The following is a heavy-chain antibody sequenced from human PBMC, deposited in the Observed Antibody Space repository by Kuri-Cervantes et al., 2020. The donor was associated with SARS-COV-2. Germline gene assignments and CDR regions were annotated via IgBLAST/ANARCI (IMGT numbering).Heavy chain of an antibody. D-gene: IGHD3-22*01. V-gene: IGHV1-8*02. CDR3: AKDMGAVTEQYYDSSGYYSVDAFDI. CDR2: INPDTGNA. J-gene: IGHJ3*02. CDR1: GYTFTSYG. Sequence: ASVKVSCKASGYTFTSYGISWVRQASGQGLEWVGWINPDTGNAGYAQRFQGRVTMTRDTSISTAYMELSSLRSDDTAVYYCAKDMGAVTEQYYDSSGYYSVDAFDIWGQGTMVTVSS.